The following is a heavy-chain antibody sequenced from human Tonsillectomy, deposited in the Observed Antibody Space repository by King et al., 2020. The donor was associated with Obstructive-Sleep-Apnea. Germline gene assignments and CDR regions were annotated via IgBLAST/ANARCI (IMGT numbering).Heavy chain of an antibody. CDR3: ARHLGLSYYYDSSGYYSFDY. Sequence: VQLVQSGVEVKKPGESLRISCKGSGYRFTSYWISWVRQRPGKGLEWMGKIDPSDSYTNYSPSFQGHVTISDDKSISTAYLQWSSLKASDTAMYYCARHLGLSYYYDSSGYYSFDYWGQGTLVTVSS. D-gene: IGHD3-22*01. CDR2: IDPSDSYT. J-gene: IGHJ4*02. CDR1: GYRFTSYW. V-gene: IGHV5-10-1*03.